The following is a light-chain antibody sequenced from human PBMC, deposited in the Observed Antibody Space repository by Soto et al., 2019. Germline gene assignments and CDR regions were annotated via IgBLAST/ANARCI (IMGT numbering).Light chain of an antibody. V-gene: IGLV1-44*01. CDR1: SSNIGSNT. CDR2: NNN. Sequence: QSALTQPPSASGTPGQRVTISCSGSSSNIGSNTVNWYQQVPGTAPKLLIYNNNQRPSGVPDRFSGSKSGTSASLAISGLQSEDEADYYCAAWDDSPNGPVFGGGTQLTVL. CDR3: AAWDDSPNGPV. J-gene: IGLJ3*02.